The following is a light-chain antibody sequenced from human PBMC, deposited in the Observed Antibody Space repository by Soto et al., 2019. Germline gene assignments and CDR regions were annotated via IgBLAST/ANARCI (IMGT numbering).Light chain of an antibody. CDR1: SGSIASNF. Sequence: NFMLTQPHSMSESPGKTVTISCTRSSGSIASNFVQWYQQRPGTSPTTVTYEDNQRPSGVPDRFSGSIDSSSNSASLTISGLKTEDEADYYCQSYDHTNPQVVFGGGTKLTVL. V-gene: IGLV6-57*01. CDR3: QSYDHTNPQVV. CDR2: EDN. J-gene: IGLJ2*01.